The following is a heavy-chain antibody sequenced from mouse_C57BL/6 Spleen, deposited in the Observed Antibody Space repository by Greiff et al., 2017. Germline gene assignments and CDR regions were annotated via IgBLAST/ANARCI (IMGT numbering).Heavy chain of an antibody. CDR1: GYTFTDYY. CDR2: INPNNGGT. CDR3: AGGSNLDYAMDY. Sequence: VQLQQSGPELVKPGASVKISCKASGYTFTDYYMNWVKQSHGKSLEWIGDINPNNGGTSYNQKFKGKATLTVYKSSSTAYMELRSLTSEDSAVYYCAGGSNLDYAMDYWGQGTSVTVSS. D-gene: IGHD2-5*01. J-gene: IGHJ4*01. V-gene: IGHV1-26*01.